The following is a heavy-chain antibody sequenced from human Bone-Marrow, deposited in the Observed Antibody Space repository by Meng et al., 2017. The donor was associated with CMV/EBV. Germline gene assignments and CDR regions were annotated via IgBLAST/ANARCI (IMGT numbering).Heavy chain of an antibody. V-gene: IGHV3-48*03. CDR2: ISSSGSTI. CDR1: GFTFSSYE. Sequence: GESLKISCAASGFTFSSYEMNWVRQAPGKGLEWVSYISSSGSTIYYADSVKGRFTFSKDNAKNTVYLQLDSLRPEDTALYYCAKEGQTSGRAGAFNIWGQGTMVTFSS. D-gene: IGHD5-12*01. J-gene: IGHJ3*02. CDR3: AKEGQTSGRAGAFNI.